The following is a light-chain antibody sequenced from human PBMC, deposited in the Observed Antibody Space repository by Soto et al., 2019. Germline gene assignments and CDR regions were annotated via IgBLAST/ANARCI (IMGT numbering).Light chain of an antibody. CDR2: AAS. J-gene: IGKJ5*01. CDR3: KQYENLPN. Sequence: DIQMTHSPSSLSASVLYIVTITCRSSQRFSNYLNWYQQKPGKAPKLLIYAASNLQSGVPSRFSGSGSGTEFTLTISCLQSEDFATYYCKQYENLPNFGQGTRLEIK. CDR1: QRFSNY. V-gene: IGKV1-39*01.